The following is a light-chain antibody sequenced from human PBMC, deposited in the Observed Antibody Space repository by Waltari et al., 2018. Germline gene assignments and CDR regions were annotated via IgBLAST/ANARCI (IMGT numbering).Light chain of an antibody. CDR3: QLLNSSQWT. Sequence: IQLTQSPSSLSASVGDRVTITCRASQCINDFLAWYQQKPGKAPKLLIYAASTLQSGVPSRFSGSGSGTDFTLTISSLQPEDFATYYCQLLNSSQWTFGQGTKVEIK. J-gene: IGKJ1*01. V-gene: IGKV1-9*01. CDR2: AAS. CDR1: QCINDF.